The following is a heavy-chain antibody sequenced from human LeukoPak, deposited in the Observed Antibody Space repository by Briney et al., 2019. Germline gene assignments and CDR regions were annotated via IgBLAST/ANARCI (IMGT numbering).Heavy chain of an antibody. J-gene: IGHJ4*02. CDR2: INHSGST. D-gene: IGHD3-9*01. Sequence: SQTLSLTCAVYGGPFSGYYWSWTRQPPGKGLEWIGEINHSGSTNYNPSLKSRVTISVDTSKNQFSLKLSSVTAADTAVYYCARGRWYDILTGYYTITENFDYWGQGTLVTVSS. V-gene: IGHV4-34*01. CDR3: ARGRWYDILTGYYTITENFDY. CDR1: GGPFSGYY.